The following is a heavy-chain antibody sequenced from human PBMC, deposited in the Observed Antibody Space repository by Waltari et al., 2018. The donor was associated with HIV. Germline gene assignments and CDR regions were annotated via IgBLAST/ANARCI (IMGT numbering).Heavy chain of an antibody. CDR3: ASTLLAAVNAEYFQH. CDR1: GGSFSGYY. D-gene: IGHD6-25*01. Sequence: QVQLQQWDAGLLKPSETLSLTCAVYGGSFSGYYWSWIRQPPGKGLEWIGEIIHRGSTNYNPSLKSRVTISVDTSKNQFSLKLSSVTAADTAVYYCASTLLAAVNAEYFQHWGQGTLVTVSS. V-gene: IGHV4-34*12. J-gene: IGHJ1*01. CDR2: IIHRGST.